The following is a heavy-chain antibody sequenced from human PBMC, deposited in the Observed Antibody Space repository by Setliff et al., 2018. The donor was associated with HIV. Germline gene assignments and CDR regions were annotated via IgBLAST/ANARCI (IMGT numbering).Heavy chain of an antibody. D-gene: IGHD6-19*01. CDR3: AKWRVSSGWYGQWFDP. Sequence: GGSLRLSCAASGFTFSSYAMHWVRQAPGKGLEWVAVISYDGSNKFYADSVKGRFTISRDSFKNILYLQMNRLRADDTAVYYCAKWRVSSGWYGQWFDPWGQGTLVTVSS. CDR2: ISYDGSNK. CDR1: GFTFSSYA. V-gene: IGHV3-30*07. J-gene: IGHJ5*02.